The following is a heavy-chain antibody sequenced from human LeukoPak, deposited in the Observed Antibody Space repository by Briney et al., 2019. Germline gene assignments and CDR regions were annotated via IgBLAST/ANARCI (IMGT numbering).Heavy chain of an antibody. D-gene: IGHD3-16*01. CDR2: IRISGGST. Sequence: GGSLRLSCAASGFTFSNAYMSWVRQAPGKGLEWVAAIRISGGSTYYAGSVKGRFTISRDNTKNTLYLQMNSLTAEDTAIYYCAKDYDDVWGSLDYWGQGTLVTVSS. J-gene: IGHJ4*02. V-gene: IGHV3-23*01. CDR1: GFTFSNAY. CDR3: AKDYDDVWGSLDY.